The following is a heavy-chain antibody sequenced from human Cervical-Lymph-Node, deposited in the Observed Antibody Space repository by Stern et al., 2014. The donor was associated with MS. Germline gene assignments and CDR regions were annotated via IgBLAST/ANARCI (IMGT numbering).Heavy chain of an antibody. Sequence: VQLVESGGGVVQPGRSLRLSCAASGFTFSAYAMHWVRQAPGEGLEWVSVISYDGANKYYADSVKGRFTFSRDNSKNTLYLRMNSLRPDDTAVYYCARQMTHGPCDLWGRGTLVTVSS. CDR2: ISYDGANK. J-gene: IGHJ2*01. V-gene: IGHV3-30-3*01. D-gene: IGHD2-21*02. CDR1: GFTFSAYA. CDR3: ARQMTHGPCDL.